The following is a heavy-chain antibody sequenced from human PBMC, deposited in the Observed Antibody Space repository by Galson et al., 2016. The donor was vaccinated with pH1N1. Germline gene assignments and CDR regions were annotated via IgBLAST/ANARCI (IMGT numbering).Heavy chain of an antibody. D-gene: IGHD6-19*01. J-gene: IGHJ3*02. V-gene: IGHV3-9*01. Sequence: SLRLSCAASGFTFDDYAMHWVRQAPGKGLEWVSGISWNRGTIGYADSVKGRFTISRDNAKNSLYLQMNSLRAEDTALYYCAKISGWLFGAFDIWGQGTMVTVSS. CDR2: ISWNRGTI. CDR3: AKISGWLFGAFDI. CDR1: GFTFDDYA.